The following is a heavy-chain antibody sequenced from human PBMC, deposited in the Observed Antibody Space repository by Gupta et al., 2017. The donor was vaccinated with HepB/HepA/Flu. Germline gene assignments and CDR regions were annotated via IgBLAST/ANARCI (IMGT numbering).Heavy chain of an antibody. Sequence: QVQLQESGPGLVTTSETLSLTCSVSGGSINNYYWSWIRQPPGKGLEWIAYIYDSGTTNYNPSLKNRVTISVDTSQNQVSLKMSSVTAADTAVYYCARAALVPNWFDPWGQGTLVTVSS. D-gene: IGHD2-8*02. CDR2: IYDSGTT. V-gene: IGHV4-59*01. CDR3: ARAALVPNWFDP. J-gene: IGHJ5*02. CDR1: GGSINNYY.